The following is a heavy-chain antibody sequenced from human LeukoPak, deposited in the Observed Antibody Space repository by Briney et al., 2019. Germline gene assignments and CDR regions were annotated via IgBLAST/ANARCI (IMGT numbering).Heavy chain of an antibody. J-gene: IGHJ4*02. V-gene: IGHV3-30*07. D-gene: IGHD1-26*01. CDR1: GFTFSSFA. CDR3: ANPLVGATSRGFDY. Sequence: GRSLRLSCAASGFTFSSFAIHWVRQAPGKGLEWVAVISDDGSNTYYAYSVKGRFTISRDNSKNTLYLQMNSLRAEDTAVYYCANPLVGATSRGFDYWGQGTLVTVSS. CDR2: ISDDGSNT.